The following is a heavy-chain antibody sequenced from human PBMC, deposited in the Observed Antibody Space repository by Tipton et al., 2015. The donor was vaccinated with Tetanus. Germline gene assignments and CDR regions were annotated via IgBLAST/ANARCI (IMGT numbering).Heavy chain of an antibody. CDR1: GFTFSSYW. V-gene: IGHV3-23*01. D-gene: IGHD2-8*02. CDR3: VKGYCTGGICYTGY. CDR2: ISGSGGSS. J-gene: IGHJ4*02. Sequence: SLRLSCAASGFTFSSYWMSWVRQAPGKGLEWVSTISGSGGSSYFPDSVKGRFTISRDNSKNTLFLQMDSLRAEDTAVYYWVKGYCTGGICYTGYWGQGTPVTVSS.